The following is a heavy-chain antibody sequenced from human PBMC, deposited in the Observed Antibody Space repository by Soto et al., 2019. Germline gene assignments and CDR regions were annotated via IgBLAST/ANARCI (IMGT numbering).Heavy chain of an antibody. D-gene: IGHD2-21*01. CDR3: ARHNGMDV. J-gene: IGHJ6*02. CDR1: GYTFSRYQ. CDR2: INPTGGRT. V-gene: IGHV1-46*01. Sequence: QVQLVQSGAEVKKPGASVKVSCKASGYTFSRYQMHWVRQAPGQGLEWMGIINPTGGRTSYAQKFLGRVIMTSDTSTSTVHGEVNSLTSEDTAVYYCARHNGMDVWGQGTTVTVSS.